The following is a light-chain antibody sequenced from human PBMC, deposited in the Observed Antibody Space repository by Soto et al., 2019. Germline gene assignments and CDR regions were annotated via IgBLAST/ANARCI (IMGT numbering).Light chain of an antibody. CDR3: QSYDSSLSGAV. J-gene: IGLJ7*01. V-gene: IGLV1-40*01. CDR2: GNS. CDR1: SSNIGAGYD. Sequence: QLVLTQPPSVSGAPGQRVTISCTGSSSNIGAGYDVHWYQQLPGTAPKLLIYGNSNRPSGVPDRFSGSKSGTSASLAITGLQAEDEADYYCQSYDSSLSGAVFGGCTQLTVL.